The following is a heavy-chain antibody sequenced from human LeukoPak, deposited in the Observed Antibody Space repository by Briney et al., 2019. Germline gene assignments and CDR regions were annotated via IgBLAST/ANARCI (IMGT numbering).Heavy chain of an antibody. CDR1: GFTFSSYW. Sequence: PGGSLRLSCAASGFTFSSYWMSWVRQAPGKGLEWVSVMYSGGSTNYADSVKGRFTISRDDSKNTLYLQMNSLRGDDTAFYYCARDYCSTTSCLDYWGQGTLVTVSS. D-gene: IGHD2-2*01. V-gene: IGHV3-53*01. J-gene: IGHJ4*02. CDR2: MYSGGST. CDR3: ARDYCSTTSCLDY.